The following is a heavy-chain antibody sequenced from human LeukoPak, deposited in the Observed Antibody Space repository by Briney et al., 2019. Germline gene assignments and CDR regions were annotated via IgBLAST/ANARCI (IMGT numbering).Heavy chain of an antibody. D-gene: IGHD4-11*01. CDR1: GYSISSGYY. V-gene: IGHV4-4*07. CDR2: IYTSGST. Sequence: SETLSLTCTVSGYSISSGYYWSWIRQPAGKGLEWIGRIYTSGSTNYNPSLKSRVTMSVDTSKNQFSLKLSSVTAADTAVYYCARDRISMTTVTTYYMDVWGKGTTVTVSS. CDR3: ARDRISMTTVTTYYMDV. J-gene: IGHJ6*03.